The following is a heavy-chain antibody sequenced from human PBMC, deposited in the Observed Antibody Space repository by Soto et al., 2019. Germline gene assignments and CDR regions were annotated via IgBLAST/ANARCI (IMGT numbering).Heavy chain of an antibody. J-gene: IGHJ3*02. Sequence: PGESLKISCKVYGYSFTGYWIGWVRQMPEKGLEWMVIIYPGDSDIRYNPSFQGQVTISADKSANTAYLQWSSLKASDTAMYYCARQPSIFGPVHDAFDIWGQGTMVTV. V-gene: IGHV5-51*01. CDR2: IYPGDSDI. CDR3: ARQPSIFGPVHDAFDI. D-gene: IGHD3-3*01. CDR1: GYSFTGYW.